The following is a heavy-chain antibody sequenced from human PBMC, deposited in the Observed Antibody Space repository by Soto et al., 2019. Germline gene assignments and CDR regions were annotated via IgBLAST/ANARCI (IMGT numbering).Heavy chain of an antibody. Sequence: PGESLKISCKGSGYSFTSYWIGWVRQMPGKGLEWMGIIYPGDSDTRYSPSFQGQVTISADKSISTTYLQWSSLKASDTAMYYCARQGGYYDFWSGYYKLAPYYKDVWGKGTTVTVSS. J-gene: IGHJ6*03. D-gene: IGHD3-3*01. V-gene: IGHV5-51*01. CDR3: ARQGGYYDFWSGYYKLAPYYKDV. CDR2: IYPGDSDT. CDR1: GYSFTSYW.